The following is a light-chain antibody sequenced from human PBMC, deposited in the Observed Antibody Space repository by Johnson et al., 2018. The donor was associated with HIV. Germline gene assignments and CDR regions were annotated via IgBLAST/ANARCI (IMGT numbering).Light chain of an antibody. CDR2: ENN. CDR3: GTWDSSLSAEV. Sequence: QSVLTQPPSVSAAPGQKVTISCSGSTSNIGNNYVSWYQQFPGTAPKLLIYENNKRPSGIPDRFSGSKSGTSATLGITGLQTGAEADYYCGTWDSSLSAEVFGTGTKVTVL. J-gene: IGLJ1*01. V-gene: IGLV1-51*02. CDR1: TSNIGNNY.